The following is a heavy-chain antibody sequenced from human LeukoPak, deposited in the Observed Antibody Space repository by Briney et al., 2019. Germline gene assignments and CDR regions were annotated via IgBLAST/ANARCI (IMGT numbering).Heavy chain of an antibody. CDR3: ARGRYYLDS. J-gene: IGHJ4*02. Sequence: PGRSLRLSCVVSGFNSEDHAMHWVRHAPGRGLEWVSGIYWSSSGTGYADSVKGRFTVSRDNAKNTLYLQMNSLRAEDTAVYYCARGRYYLDSWGQGTLVTVSS. D-gene: IGHD2-2*01. CDR1: GFNSEDHA. CDR2: IYWSSSGT. V-gene: IGHV3-9*02.